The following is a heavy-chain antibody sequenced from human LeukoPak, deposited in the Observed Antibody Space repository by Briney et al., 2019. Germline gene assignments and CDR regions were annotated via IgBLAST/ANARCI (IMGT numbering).Heavy chain of an antibody. CDR2: ISSNGGST. Sequence: GGSLRLSCAASGFTFSSYAMHWVRQAPGKGLEYVSAISSNGGSTYYANSVKGRFTISRDNAKNSLYLQMNSLRAEDTAVYYCARDFKTLYYFDYWGQGTLVTVSS. CDR3: ARDFKTLYYFDY. CDR1: GFTFSSYA. V-gene: IGHV3-64*01. J-gene: IGHJ4*02.